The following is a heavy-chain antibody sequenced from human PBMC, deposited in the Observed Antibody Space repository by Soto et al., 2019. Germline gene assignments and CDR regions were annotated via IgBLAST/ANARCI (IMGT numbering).Heavy chain of an antibody. D-gene: IGHD3-9*01. V-gene: IGHV3-23*01. Sequence: GGSLRLSCAASGFTFSSYAMSWVRQAPGKGLEWVSAISGSGGSTYYADSVKGRFTISRDNSKNTLYLRMNSLRAEDTAVYYCAKGDDILTGYYTPPYYGMDVWGQGTTVTVSS. J-gene: IGHJ6*02. CDR1: GFTFSSYA. CDR3: AKGDDILTGYYTPPYYGMDV. CDR2: ISGSGGST.